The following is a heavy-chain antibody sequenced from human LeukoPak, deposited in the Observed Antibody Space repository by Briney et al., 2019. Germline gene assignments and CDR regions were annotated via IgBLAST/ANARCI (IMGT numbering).Heavy chain of an antibody. CDR1: GFTFSNYD. CDR3: ARGLPGGLDI. J-gene: IGHJ3*02. D-gene: IGHD2-8*02. CDR2: IHTAGDT. Sequence: SGGSLRLSCAASGFTFSNYDMHWVRPVTGQGLEWVSSIHTAGDTHYSGSVKGRFTISRENAKNSLYLQMNSLRAGDTAVYYCARGLPGGLDIWGQGTMVTVSP. V-gene: IGHV3-13*01.